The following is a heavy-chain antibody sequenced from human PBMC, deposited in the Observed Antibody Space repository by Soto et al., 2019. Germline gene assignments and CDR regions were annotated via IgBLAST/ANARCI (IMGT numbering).Heavy chain of an antibody. CDR2: ISSSSSTI. Sequence: GGPLRLSFAASGFTFSSYSINWVRHAPGNGLECVSYISSSSSTIYYADSVKGRFAISRDNAKNSLYLQMASLRDEDTAVSYCARGFEIDYWGQGTLVTVSS. CDR1: GFTFSSYS. V-gene: IGHV3-48*02. J-gene: IGHJ4*02. D-gene: IGHD3-10*01. CDR3: ARGFEIDY.